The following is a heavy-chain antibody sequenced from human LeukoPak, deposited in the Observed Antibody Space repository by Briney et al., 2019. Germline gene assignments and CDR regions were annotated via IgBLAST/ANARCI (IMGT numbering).Heavy chain of an antibody. CDR1: GFTFSSYS. J-gene: IGHJ4*02. CDR2: IISTANAI. Sequence: PGGSLRLSCAASGFTFSSYSMNWVRQAPGKGLEWISYIISTANAIYYADPVKGRFTISRDNARNSVYLQMNSLRAEDTAVYYCARDSSWSFDYWGQGILVTVSS. V-gene: IGHV3-48*01. CDR3: ARDSSWSFDY. D-gene: IGHD3-10*01.